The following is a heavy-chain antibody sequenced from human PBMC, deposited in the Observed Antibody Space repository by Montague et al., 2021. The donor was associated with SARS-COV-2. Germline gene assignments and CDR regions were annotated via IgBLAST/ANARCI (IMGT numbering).Heavy chain of an antibody. V-gene: IGHV3-53*01. Sequence: SLRLSCAASGFTVSSNYMTWVRQAPGKGLEWVSVIYTDGTSHYADSVKGRFTISTDNSKNTLFLQMNSLRADDTAVYYCARDRAYSISSGGRDYYYYYTMDVWGQGTTVTVSS. CDR3: ARDRAYSISSGGRDYYYYYTMDV. CDR1: GFTVSSNY. D-gene: IGHD6-6*01. CDR2: IYTDGTS. J-gene: IGHJ6*02.